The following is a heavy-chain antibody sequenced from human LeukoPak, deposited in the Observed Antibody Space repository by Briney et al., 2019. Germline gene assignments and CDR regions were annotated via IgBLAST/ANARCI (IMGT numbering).Heavy chain of an antibody. J-gene: IGHJ4*02. CDR1: GGSISSGSYY. D-gene: IGHD2-15*01. V-gene: IGHV4-61*02. CDR3: ARDRPERPGGYCSGGSCYRNRYYFDY. Sequence: SQTLSLTCTVSGGSISSGSYYWSWIRQPAGKGLEWIGRIYTSGSTNYNPSLKSRVPISVDASKNQFSLKLSSVTAADTAVYYCARDRPERPGGYCSGGSCYRNRYYFDYWGQGTLVTVSS. CDR2: IYTSGST.